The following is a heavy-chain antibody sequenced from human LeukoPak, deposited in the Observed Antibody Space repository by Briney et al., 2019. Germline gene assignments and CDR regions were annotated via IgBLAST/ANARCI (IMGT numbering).Heavy chain of an antibody. V-gene: IGHV4-34*01. CDR3: ARDLSDYYGSGSYRPIDAFDI. CDR2: INHSGSP. Sequence: SETLSLTCAVYGGSFSGYYWSWIRQPPGRGLEWIGEINHSGSPNYNPSLKSRVTISIDTSKNQFSLKLSPVTAADTAVYYCARDLSDYYGSGSYRPIDAFDIWGQGTMVTVSS. J-gene: IGHJ3*02. D-gene: IGHD3-10*01. CDR1: GGSFSGYY.